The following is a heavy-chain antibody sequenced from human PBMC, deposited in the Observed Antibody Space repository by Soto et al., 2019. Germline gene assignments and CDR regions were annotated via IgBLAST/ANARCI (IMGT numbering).Heavy chain of an antibody. CDR3: AKARLNSGWYEYFQF. D-gene: IGHD6-19*01. CDR1: GFTFSTYA. V-gene: IGHV3-30*04. CDR2: ISYDGSNK. Sequence: QVQLVESGGGVVQPGRSLTLSCAASGFTFSTYAMHWIRQAPGKGLEWVAVISYDGSNKLYADSVKGRFTISRDNSKNTLYLQMSSLRAEDTAVYYCAKARLNSGWYEYFQFWGQGTLVTVSS. J-gene: IGHJ1*01.